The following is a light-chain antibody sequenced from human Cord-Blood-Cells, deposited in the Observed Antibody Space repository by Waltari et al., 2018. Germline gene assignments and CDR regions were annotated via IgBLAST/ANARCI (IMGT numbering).Light chain of an antibody. V-gene: IGLV2-8*01. CDR1: SSDVGGDNY. CDR3: SSYAGSNNLNWV. J-gene: IGLJ3*02. CDR2: EVS. Sequence: QSALTQPPSASGSPGQSVTISCTGTSSDVGGDNYVSWYQQHPGKAPKPMIYEVSKRPSGVPDRFSGSKSGNTASLTVSGLQAEDEADYYCSSYAGSNNLNWVFGGGTKLTVL.